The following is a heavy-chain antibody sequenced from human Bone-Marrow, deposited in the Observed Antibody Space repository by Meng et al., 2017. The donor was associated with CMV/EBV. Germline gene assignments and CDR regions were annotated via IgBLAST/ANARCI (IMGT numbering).Heavy chain of an antibody. CDR3: AVRYCSNDVCVIFDY. Sequence: GESLKISCAASGFTFSDYYMSWIRQAPGKGLEWVSYISSTGSTIYYADSVKGRFTISRDNAKNSLYLQMNSLRAEDTAVYFCAVRYCSNDVCVIFDYWGQGTLVTVSS. V-gene: IGHV3-11*01. D-gene: IGHD2-8*01. CDR2: ISSTGSTI. J-gene: IGHJ4*02. CDR1: GFTFSDYY.